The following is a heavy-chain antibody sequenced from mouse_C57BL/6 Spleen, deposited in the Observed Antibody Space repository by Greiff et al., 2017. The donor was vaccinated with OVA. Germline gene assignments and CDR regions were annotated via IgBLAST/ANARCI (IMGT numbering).Heavy chain of an antibody. CDR3: ARDAYYGYDQAWFAY. D-gene: IGHD2-2*01. Sequence: EVQGVESGGGLVQSGRSLRLSCATSGFTFSDFYMEWVRQAPGKGLEWIAASRNKANDYTTEYSASVKGRFIVSRDTSQSILYLQMNALRAEDTAIYYCARDAYYGYDQAWFAYWGQGTLVTVSA. CDR1: GFTFSDFY. J-gene: IGHJ3*01. CDR2: SRNKANDYTT. V-gene: IGHV7-1*01.